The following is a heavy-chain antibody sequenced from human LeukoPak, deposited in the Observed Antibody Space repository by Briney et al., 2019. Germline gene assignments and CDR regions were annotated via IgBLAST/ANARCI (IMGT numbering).Heavy chain of an antibody. J-gene: IGHJ4*02. V-gene: IGHV4/OR15-8*01. CDR2: IYHSGSA. CDR3: ARQTTARIAAAGSRFDC. CDR1: GGSITTSDW. D-gene: IGHD6-13*01. Sequence: SETLSLTCIVSGGSITTSDWWSWVRQPPGKGLEWIGEIYHSGSANYNPSLKSRVTISVNTSKNQFSLKLSSVTAADTAVYYCARQTTARIAAAGSRFDCWGQGTLVTVSS.